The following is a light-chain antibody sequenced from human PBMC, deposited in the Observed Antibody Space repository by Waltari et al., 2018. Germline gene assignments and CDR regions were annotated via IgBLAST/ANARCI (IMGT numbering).Light chain of an antibody. Sequence: ETVVTQSPATLSVSPGARATLSCRTSQSIGSKLAWYQQKPGQAPRLLIYGASIRATGIPARFSGSGSETEFTFTISSLQSEDFAVYYCQQYNNWPPGTFGQGTKVEI. J-gene: IGKJ1*01. CDR1: QSIGSK. CDR2: GAS. CDR3: QQYNNWPPGT. V-gene: IGKV3-15*01.